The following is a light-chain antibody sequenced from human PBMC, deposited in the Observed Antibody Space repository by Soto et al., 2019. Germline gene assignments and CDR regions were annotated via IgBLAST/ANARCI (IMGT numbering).Light chain of an antibody. V-gene: IGKV1-33*01. CDR3: QQYDTLLT. CDR2: DGA. Sequence: DIQMTQSPSSLSASFGDRVTLTCRASQSIDTYLNWYHQKPGKAPKLLIYDGANLETGVPSRFSGSGSGTDFTFTISSLQPEDIGTYYCQQYDTLLTFGPGTKVDLK. J-gene: IGKJ3*01. CDR1: QSIDTY.